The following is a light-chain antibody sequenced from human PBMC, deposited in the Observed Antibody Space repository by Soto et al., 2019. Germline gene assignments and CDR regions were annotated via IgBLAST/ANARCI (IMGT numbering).Light chain of an antibody. CDR2: DAS. CDR1: RSVGND. V-gene: IGKV3-15*01. Sequence: EIVMTQAPATPPVSPGDRATLSCRASRSVGNDLDWYAPTPGQAPRLLIYDASTRATGILARFSGSGAGTEFTRTISSLLNEDVSVASCPQYNNWTLTFGGGTQVDIK. J-gene: IGKJ4*01. CDR3: PQYNNWTLT.